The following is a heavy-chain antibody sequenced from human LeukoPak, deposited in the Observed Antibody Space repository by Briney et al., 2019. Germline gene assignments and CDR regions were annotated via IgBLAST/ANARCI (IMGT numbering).Heavy chain of an antibody. D-gene: IGHD3-3*01. CDR1: GFTFSDHY. V-gene: IGHV3-72*01. CDR3: VRVRVVTPPTAFHI. CDR2: SRNKANSYTT. J-gene: IGHJ3*02. Sequence: GGSLRLSCAASGFTFSDHYMDWVRQAPGKGLEWVARSRNKANSYTTEYAASVKGRFTISRDDSKNSLYLQTNSLKTEDTAVYYCVRVRVVTPPTAFHIWGQGTMVTVSS.